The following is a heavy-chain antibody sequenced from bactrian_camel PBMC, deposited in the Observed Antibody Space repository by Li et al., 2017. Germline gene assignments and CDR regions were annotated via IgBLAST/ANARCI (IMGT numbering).Heavy chain of an antibody. CDR1: GFTFSSYY. V-gene: IGHV3S40*01. Sequence: DVQLVESGGGLVQPGGSLRLSCAASGFTFSSYYMSWVRQAPGKGLEWISTSNGNGGSTYYADSVKGRFTIPRDNVKNTVYLQMNSLKSEDTALYYCAGADRSDIHTMDYWGQGTQVTVS. J-gene: IGHJ4*01. CDR3: AGADRSDIHTMDY. CDR2: SNGNGGST. D-gene: IGHD2*01.